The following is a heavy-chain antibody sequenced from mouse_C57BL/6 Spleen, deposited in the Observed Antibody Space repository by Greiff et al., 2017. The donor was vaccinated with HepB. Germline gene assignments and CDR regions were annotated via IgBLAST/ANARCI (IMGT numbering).Heavy chain of an antibody. CDR3: ARYGNYWYFDV. V-gene: IGHV1-18*01. J-gene: IGHJ1*03. CDR2: INPNNGGT. D-gene: IGHD2-1*01. CDR1: GYTFTDYN. Sequence: EVQLQQSGPELVKPGASVKIPCTASGYTFTDYNMDWVKQSHGKSLEWIGDINPNNGGTIYNQKFKGKATLTVDKSSSTAYMELRSLTSEDTAVYYCARYGNYWYFDVWGTGTTVTVAS.